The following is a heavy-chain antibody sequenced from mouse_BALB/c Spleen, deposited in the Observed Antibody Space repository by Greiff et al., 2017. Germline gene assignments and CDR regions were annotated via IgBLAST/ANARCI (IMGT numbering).Heavy chain of an antibody. V-gene: IGHV1S81*02. CDR1: GYTFTSYW. CDR3: ARPSYAMDY. CDR2: INPSNGRT. J-gene: IGHJ4*01. Sequence: VQLQQPGAELVKPGASVKLSCKASGYTFTSYWMHWVKQRPGQGLEWIGEINPSNGRTNYNEKFKSKATLTVDKSSSTAYMQLSSLTSEDSAVYYCARPSYAMDYWGQGTSVTVSS.